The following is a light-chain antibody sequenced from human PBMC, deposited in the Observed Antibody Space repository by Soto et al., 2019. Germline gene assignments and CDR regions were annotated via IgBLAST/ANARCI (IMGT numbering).Light chain of an antibody. CDR1: SSNIGYNH. CDR2: DTS. CDR3: GTLDNSLSALV. V-gene: IGLV1-51*01. J-gene: IGLJ3*02. Sequence: QSVLTQPPSVSAAPGQTVTISCSGTSSNIGYNHVSWYQHLPGTAPKLIIYDTSRRPSGIPDRFSASKSATSATLGIIGLQTGDEADYYCGTLDNSLSALVFGGGTQLTVL.